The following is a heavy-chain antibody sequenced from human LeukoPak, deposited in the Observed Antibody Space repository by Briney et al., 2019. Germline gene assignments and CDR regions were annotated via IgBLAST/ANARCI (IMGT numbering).Heavy chain of an antibody. V-gene: IGHV3-21*01. D-gene: IGHD2-2*01. CDR2: ISGSTTYT. CDR1: GFTFSNYG. Sequence: PGGSLRLSCAASGFTFSNYGMTWIRQAPGKGLEWVSSISGSTTYTYHADSVRGRFTISRDNAKNSLSLQMNSLRTEDTAVYYCARDRCSGSNCYALDYWGQGTLVTVSS. J-gene: IGHJ4*02. CDR3: ARDRCSGSNCYALDY.